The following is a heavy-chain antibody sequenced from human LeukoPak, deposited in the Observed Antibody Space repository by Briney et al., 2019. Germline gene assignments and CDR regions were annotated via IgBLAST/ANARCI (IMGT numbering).Heavy chain of an antibody. CDR3: AKGLRWFGDFYFNFFDY. Sequence: PGGSLRLSCAASGFNFMTYGMHWVRQAPGKGLEWLAFISYDGGKRFFGESVKGRFTIARDNSENTVSLQMNTLKTEDTAVYYCAKGLRWFGDFYFNFFDYWGQGILVTVSS. J-gene: IGHJ4*02. CDR1: GFNFMTYG. CDR2: ISYDGGKR. V-gene: IGHV3-30*18. D-gene: IGHD3-10*01.